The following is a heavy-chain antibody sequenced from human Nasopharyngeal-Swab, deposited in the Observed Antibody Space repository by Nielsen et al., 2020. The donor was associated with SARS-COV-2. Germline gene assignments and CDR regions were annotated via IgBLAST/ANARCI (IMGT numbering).Heavy chain of an antibody. CDR3: AKGTGMTYRAIDY. CDR2: ISRTYST. D-gene: IGHD1-14*01. CDR1: GFTFSNAW. J-gene: IGHJ4*02. Sequence: GESLKISCAASGFTFSNAWMSWVRQAPGKGLEWVSAISRTYSTYYADSVRGRFTVSRDNSKNTLYLQMSSLRAEDTAVYYCAKGTGMTYRAIDYWGQGTLVTASS. V-gene: IGHV3-23*01.